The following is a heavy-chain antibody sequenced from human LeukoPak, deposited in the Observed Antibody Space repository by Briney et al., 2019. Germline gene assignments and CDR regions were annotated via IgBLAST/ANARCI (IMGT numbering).Heavy chain of an antibody. CDR2: IYYSGTT. CDR1: GGSIGTYS. Sequence: KPSETLSLTCTVSGGSIGTYSWNWIRQPPGKGLEWIGYIYYSGTTNYNPSLKSRVTISVDTSKNQFSLKLSSVTAADTAVYNCARGVYIAAAQYAYWGQGTLVTVSS. J-gene: IGHJ4*02. D-gene: IGHD6-13*01. V-gene: IGHV4-59*01. CDR3: ARGVYIAAAQYAY.